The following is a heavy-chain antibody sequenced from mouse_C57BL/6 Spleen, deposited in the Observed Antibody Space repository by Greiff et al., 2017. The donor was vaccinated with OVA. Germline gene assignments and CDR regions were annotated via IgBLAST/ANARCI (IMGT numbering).Heavy chain of an antibody. CDR3: ARDGYDY. CDR1: GYTFTDYY. J-gene: IGHJ2*01. CDR2: INPYNGGT. V-gene: IGHV1-26*01. Sequence: VQLQQSGPELVKPGASVKISCKASGYTFTDYYMNWVKQSHGKSLEWIGVINPYNGGTSYNQKFKGKATLTVDTSSSTAYMELRSLTSEDSAVYYCARDGYDYWGQGTTLTVSS. D-gene: IGHD2-3*01.